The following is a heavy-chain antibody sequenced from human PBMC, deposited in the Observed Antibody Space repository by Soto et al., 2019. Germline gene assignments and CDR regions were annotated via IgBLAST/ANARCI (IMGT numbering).Heavy chain of an antibody. CDR2: ISGSGGST. CDR3: AKDFSSGWHFDY. CDR1: GFTFSNYA. Sequence: EVQLLESGGGLVQPGGSLRLSCTASGFTFSNYAMNWVRQAPGKGLVWVSDISGSGGSTYYADSVKGRFTISRDNSKDTLYLQMNSLRAEDTAVYYCAKDFSSGWHFDYWGQGTLVTVSS. V-gene: IGHV3-23*01. J-gene: IGHJ4*02. D-gene: IGHD6-19*01.